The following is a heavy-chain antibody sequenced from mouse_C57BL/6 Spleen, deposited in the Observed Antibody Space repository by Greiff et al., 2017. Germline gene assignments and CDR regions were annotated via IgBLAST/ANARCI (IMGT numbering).Heavy chain of an antibody. Sequence: EVQLVESGGGSVKPGGSLKLSCAASGFTFSDYGMHWVRQAPEKGLEWVAYISSGSSTIYYADTVKGRFTISRDNAKNTLFLQMTSLRSEDTAMYYCARRYYDYDDWYFDVWGTGTTVTVSS. CDR1: GFTFSDYG. J-gene: IGHJ1*03. V-gene: IGHV5-17*01. D-gene: IGHD2-4*01. CDR3: ARRYYDYDDWYFDV. CDR2: ISSGSSTI.